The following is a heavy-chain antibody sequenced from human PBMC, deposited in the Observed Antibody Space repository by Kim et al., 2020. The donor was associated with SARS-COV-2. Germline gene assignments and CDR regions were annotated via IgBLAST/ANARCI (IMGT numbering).Heavy chain of an antibody. D-gene: IGHD3-10*01. Sequence: GGSLRLSCEASGFTISSYGMHWVRQAPGKGLEWVAAIWYDGSKTYYVDSVKGRFTISRHNSKNTLYLQMNSLRDEDTAVYYCARPHAGADAFDYWGQGTLVTVSS. J-gene: IGHJ4*02. CDR2: IWYDGSKT. V-gene: IGHV3-33*01. CDR1: GFTISSYG. CDR3: ARPHAGADAFDY.